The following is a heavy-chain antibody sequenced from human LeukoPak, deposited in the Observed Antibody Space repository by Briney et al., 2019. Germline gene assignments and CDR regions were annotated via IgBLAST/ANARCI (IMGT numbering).Heavy chain of an antibody. J-gene: IGHJ4*02. CDR1: GFTFSSYA. CDR2: ISGSGGST. V-gene: IGHV3-23*01. Sequence: GGSLRLSCAASGFTFSSYAMSWVRQAPGKGLEWVSAISGSGGSTYYADSVKGRFTISRDNSKNTLYLQMNSLRAEDTAVYYCAKRFTAYCGGDCYFYFDYWGQGTLVTVSS. D-gene: IGHD2-21*02. CDR3: AKRFTAYCGGDCYFYFDY.